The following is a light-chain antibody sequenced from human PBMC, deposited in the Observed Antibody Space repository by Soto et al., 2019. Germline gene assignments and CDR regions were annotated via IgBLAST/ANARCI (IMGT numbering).Light chain of an antibody. CDR2: EVN. J-gene: IGLJ1*01. CDR3: SSYTVTSITLYV. V-gene: IGLV2-14*01. Sequence: QSVLTQPASVSGSPGQSITISCTGTSSDVGGYNYVSWYQQHPGKAPKLMIYEVNNRPSGVSSRFSGSKSGNTASLTISGLQAEDEADYYCSSYTVTSITLYVFGTETKLTVL. CDR1: SSDVGGYNY.